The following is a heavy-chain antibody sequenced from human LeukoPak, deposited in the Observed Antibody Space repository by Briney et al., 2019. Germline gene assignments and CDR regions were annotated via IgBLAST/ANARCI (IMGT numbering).Heavy chain of an antibody. Sequence: GGSLRLSCAASGFTFSSYAMTWVRQAPGKGLEWVSAISGSGGSTYYADSAKGRFTISRDNSKNTLYLQMNSLRAEDTAVYYCARDPGSSWYNAFDIWGQGTMVTVSS. J-gene: IGHJ3*02. D-gene: IGHD6-13*01. CDR1: GFTFSSYA. CDR2: ISGSGGST. V-gene: IGHV3-23*01. CDR3: ARDPGSSWYNAFDI.